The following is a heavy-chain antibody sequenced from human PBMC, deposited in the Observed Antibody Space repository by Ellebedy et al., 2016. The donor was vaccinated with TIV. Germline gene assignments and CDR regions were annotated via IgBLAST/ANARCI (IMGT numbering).Heavy chain of an antibody. CDR2: ISSGSSTI. V-gene: IGHV3-48*02. Sequence: GESLKISCAASGFTVTTNYMNWVRQAPGKGLEWVSCISSGSSTIYYADSVKGRFTISRDNAKNSLYLQMNSLRDEDTAVYYCARPYDGGSYVPWDWGQGTLVTVSS. J-gene: IGHJ4*02. CDR3: ARPYDGGSYVPWD. D-gene: IGHD2-21*01. CDR1: GFTVTTNY.